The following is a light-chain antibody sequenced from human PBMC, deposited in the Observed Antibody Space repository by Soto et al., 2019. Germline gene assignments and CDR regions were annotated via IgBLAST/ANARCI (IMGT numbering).Light chain of an antibody. V-gene: IGKV1-5*02. Sequence: DPRINNPNCPRSASVVDEVIIIFRASQSISSWLAWYQQKLGRAPRLLIYDASSLESGVQSRFSGSGYGTEFTLTISSLQPDDFATYYCQQYNTYSSHTFGGGSNVDI. CDR1: QSISSW. CDR3: QQYNTYSSHT. CDR2: DAS. J-gene: IGKJ4*01.